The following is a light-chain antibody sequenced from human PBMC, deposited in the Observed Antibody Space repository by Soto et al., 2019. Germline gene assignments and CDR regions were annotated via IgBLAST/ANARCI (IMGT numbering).Light chain of an antibody. CDR3: SSYTWDSSLV. J-gene: IGLJ1*01. CDR2: EVS. CDR1: SGDRGACNY. V-gene: IGLV2-14*01. Sequence: QSVLTQPASVSGCPGQSITISCTGTSGDRGACNYLSWYQQLPGKAPKLMIYEVSDRPSGVSSRFSGSKSDNTASLTISEIQTEDEADYYWSSYTWDSSLVFGTGTNLTVL.